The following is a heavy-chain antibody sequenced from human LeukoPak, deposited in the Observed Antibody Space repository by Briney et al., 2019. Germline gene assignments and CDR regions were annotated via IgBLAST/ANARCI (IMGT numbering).Heavy chain of an antibody. V-gene: IGHV1-69*06. J-gene: IGHJ5*02. CDR1: GDTLTTYA. Sequence: ASVKVSCKASGDTLTTYAIIWVRQAPGQGLEWMGGIIPMFGTPNYAQRLQGRVTITADKSTKTAYMELRSLRYEDTAVYFCARAGIPGYCTNVTCSNWLDPWGQGTLVTVSS. CDR2: IIPMFGTP. CDR3: ARAGIPGYCTNVTCSNWLDP. D-gene: IGHD2-8*01.